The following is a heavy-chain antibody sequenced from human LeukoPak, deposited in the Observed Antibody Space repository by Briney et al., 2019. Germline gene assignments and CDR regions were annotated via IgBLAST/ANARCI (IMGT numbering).Heavy chain of an antibody. Sequence: EASVKVSCKASGYTFINYYMHWVRQAPGQGLEWMGIISPSGGTTSYAQNFQGRVTMTTDTSTSTAYMELRSLRSDDTAVYYCAGDSSSWYWESWFDPWGQGTLVTVSS. D-gene: IGHD6-13*01. V-gene: IGHV1-46*01. CDR2: ISPSGGTT. CDR3: AGDSSSWYWESWFDP. CDR1: GYTFINYY. J-gene: IGHJ5*02.